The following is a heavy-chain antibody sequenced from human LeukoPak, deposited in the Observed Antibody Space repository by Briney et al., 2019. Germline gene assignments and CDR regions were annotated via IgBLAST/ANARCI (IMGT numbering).Heavy chain of an antibody. D-gene: IGHD3-10*01. J-gene: IGHJ4*02. Sequence: SETLCLTCTVSDGSISSSTYYWGWIRQPPGKGLEWIGSIYYSGSTYYNPSLKSRVTISVDTSKNQFSLKLSSVTAADTAVYYCARGRGETMVRGLPRDWGQGTLVTVSS. CDR1: DGSISSSTYY. V-gene: IGHV4-39*07. CDR2: IYYSGST. CDR3: ARGRGETMVRGLPRD.